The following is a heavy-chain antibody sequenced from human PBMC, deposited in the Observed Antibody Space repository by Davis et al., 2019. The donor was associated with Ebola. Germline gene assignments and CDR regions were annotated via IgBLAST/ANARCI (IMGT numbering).Heavy chain of an antibody. V-gene: IGHV4-30-2*01. D-gene: IGHD3-10*01. CDR1: GASINNGGYS. Sequence: SETLSLTCTVSGASINNGGYSWSWLRQPPGKVMEWIAYIFPSGSSYYNPSLKSRVTISVDRSRNQFSLNLTSVTAADTAVYYCARHTMVRGVAAHFEYWGQGHLITVSS. CDR3: ARHTMVRGVAAHFEY. CDR2: IFPSGSS. J-gene: IGHJ4*02.